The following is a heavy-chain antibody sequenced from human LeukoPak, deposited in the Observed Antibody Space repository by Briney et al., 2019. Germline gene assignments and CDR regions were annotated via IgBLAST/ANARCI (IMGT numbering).Heavy chain of an antibody. CDR1: GFTFSNYW. D-gene: IGHD1-20*01. Sequence: GGSLRLSCAASGFTFSNYWMHWVRQAPGKGLVWVSRINTDGSTTDYADSVKGRFTISRDNAKNTLYLQMNSLRAEDTAVYYCARDLNWNQTDYWGQGSLVTVSS. V-gene: IGHV3-74*01. J-gene: IGHJ4*02. CDR2: INTDGSTT. CDR3: ARDLNWNQTDY.